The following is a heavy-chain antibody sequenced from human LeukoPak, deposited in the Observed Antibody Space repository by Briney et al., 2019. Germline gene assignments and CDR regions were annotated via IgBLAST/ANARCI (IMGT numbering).Heavy chain of an antibody. CDR1: GFTFSSYS. J-gene: IGHJ3*02. V-gene: IGHV3-21*01. CDR2: ISSSSSYI. D-gene: IGHD6-6*01. Sequence: GGSLRLSCAASGFTFSSYSMNWVRQAPGKGLEWVSSISSSSSYIYYADSVKGRFTISRDNAKDSLYLQMNSLRAEDTAVYYCARDSSSSGGHAFDIWGQGTMVTVSS. CDR3: ARDSSSSGGHAFDI.